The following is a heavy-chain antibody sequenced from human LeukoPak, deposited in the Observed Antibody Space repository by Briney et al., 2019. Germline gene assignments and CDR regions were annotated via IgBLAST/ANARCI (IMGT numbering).Heavy chain of an antibody. Sequence: SQTLSLTCTVSGGSISSGDYYWSWIRQPPGKGLEWIGHIYHSGITYYNPSLKSRVTFLVDTSKNQFSLKLSSVTAADTAVYYCARRGIVVVPAAFNWFDPWGQGTLVTVSS. CDR1: GGSISSGDYY. D-gene: IGHD2-2*01. J-gene: IGHJ5*02. CDR2: IYHSGIT. CDR3: ARRGIVVVPAAFNWFDP. V-gene: IGHV4-30-4*08.